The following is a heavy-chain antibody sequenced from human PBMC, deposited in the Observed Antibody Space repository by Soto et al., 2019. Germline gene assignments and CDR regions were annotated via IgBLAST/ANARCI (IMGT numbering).Heavy chain of an antibody. J-gene: IGHJ6*02. CDR1: GFTFSSYG. CDR3: ARTYYYGSGSYYSYGMDV. V-gene: IGHV3-33*01. CDR2: IWYDGSNK. Sequence: GGSLRLSCAASGFTFSSYGIHWVRQAPGKGLEWVAVIWYDGSNKYYADSVKGRFTISRDNSKNTLYLQMNSLRAEDTAVYYCARTYYYGSGSYYSYGMDVWGQGTTVTV. D-gene: IGHD3-10*01.